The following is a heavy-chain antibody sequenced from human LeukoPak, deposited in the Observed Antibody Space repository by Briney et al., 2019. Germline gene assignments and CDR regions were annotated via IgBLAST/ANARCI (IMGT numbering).Heavy chain of an antibody. V-gene: IGHV3-23*01. D-gene: IGHD5-12*01. J-gene: IGHJ4*02. CDR1: GFTFSSYA. Sequence: PGGSLRLSCAASGFTFSSYAMSWVRQAPGKGLEWVSAISGSGGSTYYADSVKGRFTISRDNCKNTLYLQMHRLRAENTAVYYCAKVVLVATSVGDYWGQGTLGTVSS. CDR3: AKVVLVATSVGDY. CDR2: ISGSGGST.